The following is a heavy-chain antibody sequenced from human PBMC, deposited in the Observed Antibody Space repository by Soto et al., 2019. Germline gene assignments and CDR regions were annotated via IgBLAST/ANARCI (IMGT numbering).Heavy chain of an antibody. Sequence: ASVKLSCKASGYTFTGYYMHWVRQAPGQGLEWMGWINPNSGGTNYAQKFQGWVTMTRDTSISTAYMELSRLRSDDTAVYYCARAGGGNSIQALKYYYYYYYMDVWGKGTTVTVSS. D-gene: IGHD3-16*01. CDR3: ARAGGGNSIQALKYYYYYYYMDV. V-gene: IGHV1-2*04. J-gene: IGHJ6*03. CDR1: GYTFTGYY. CDR2: INPNSGGT.